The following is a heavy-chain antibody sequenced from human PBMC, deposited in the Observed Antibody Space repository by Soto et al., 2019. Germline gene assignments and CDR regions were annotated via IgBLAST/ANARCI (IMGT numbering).Heavy chain of an antibody. D-gene: IGHD2-2*01. CDR3: ERVNTEAYQIDD. V-gene: IGHV4-34*01. CDR1: DGSFSCYY. CDR2: INHSGDT. J-gene: IGHJ4*02. Sequence: SETLSLTCAVYDGSFSCYYWSWIRQPPGKGLEWIGEINHSGDTNYRPSLQSRVTISRDTSKDQFSLKLTSVTAADTAVYFCERVNTEAYQIDDWGQGTLVTVSS.